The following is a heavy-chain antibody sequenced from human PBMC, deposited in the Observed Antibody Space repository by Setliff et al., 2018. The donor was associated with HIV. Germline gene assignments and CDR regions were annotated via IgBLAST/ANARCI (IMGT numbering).Heavy chain of an antibody. CDR2: IYTSGST. CDR1: GGSISSYY. D-gene: IGHD2-15*01. Sequence: SETLSLTCTVSGGSISSYYWSWIRQPPGKGLEWIGYIYTSGSTNYNPSLKSRVTISVDTSKNQFSLKLSSVTAADTAVYYCARSGTLGYCSGGSCYSGLVGAFDIWGQGIMVTVSS. J-gene: IGHJ3*02. V-gene: IGHV4-4*08. CDR3: ARSGTLGYCSGGSCYSGLVGAFDI.